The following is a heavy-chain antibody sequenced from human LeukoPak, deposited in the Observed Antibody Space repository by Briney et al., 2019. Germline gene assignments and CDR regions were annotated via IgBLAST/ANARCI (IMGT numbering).Heavy chain of an antibody. CDR1: GFTFSRFA. CDR2: ISFDGSNK. D-gene: IGHD3-3*01. Sequence: GRSLRLSCAASGFTFSRFAMHWVRQAPGKGLEWVAVISFDGSNKYYADSVKGRFTISRDNSKNTLYLQMNSLRAEDTAVYYCARDPAKFWSGHDYWGQGTLVTVSS. CDR3: ARDPAKFWSGHDY. V-gene: IGHV3-30*04. J-gene: IGHJ4*02.